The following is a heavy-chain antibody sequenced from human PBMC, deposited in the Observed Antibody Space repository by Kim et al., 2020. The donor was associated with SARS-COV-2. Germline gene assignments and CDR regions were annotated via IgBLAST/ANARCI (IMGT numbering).Heavy chain of an antibody. J-gene: IGHJ6*02. V-gene: IGHV4-30-4*01. CDR1: GGSISSGDYY. Sequence: SETLSLTCTVSGGSISSGDYYWSWIRQPPGKGLEWIGYIYYSGSTYYNPSLKSRVAISVDTSKNQFSLKLSSVTAADTAVYYCARDYFSVTIFGVVSRHGMDVWGQGTTVTVSS. D-gene: IGHD3-3*01. CDR3: ARDYFSVTIFGVVSRHGMDV. CDR2: IYYSGST.